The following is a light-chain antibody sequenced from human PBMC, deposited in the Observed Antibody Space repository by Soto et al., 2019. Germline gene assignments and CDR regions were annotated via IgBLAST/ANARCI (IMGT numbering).Light chain of an antibody. Sequence: DLHMTHSASSLSASVGDTVPITCQASQNINNYLNWYQQKPGRAPKLLIYAASNLEAGVPSRFRGSGSGTDSTFTISRLQPEDIATYYCQQYENLPTCGQGTRLEIK. J-gene: IGKJ5*01. V-gene: IGKV1-33*01. CDR1: QNINNY. CDR3: QQYENLPT. CDR2: AAS.